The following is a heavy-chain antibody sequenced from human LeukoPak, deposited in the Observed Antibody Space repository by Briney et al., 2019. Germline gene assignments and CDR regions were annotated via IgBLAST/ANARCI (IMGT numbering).Heavy chain of an antibody. CDR2: IYSGGST. J-gene: IGHJ4*02. CDR3: ARAFDCSSTSCYAAGMDY. CDR1: GFTVSSNY. Sequence: PGGSLRLSCAASGFTVSSNYMSWVRQAPGKGLEWVSVIYSGGSTYYAASVKGRFTISIDNSKKTLYLKMNSLRAEDTAVYYCARAFDCSSTSCYAAGMDYWGQGTLVTVSS. V-gene: IGHV3-66*01. D-gene: IGHD2-2*01.